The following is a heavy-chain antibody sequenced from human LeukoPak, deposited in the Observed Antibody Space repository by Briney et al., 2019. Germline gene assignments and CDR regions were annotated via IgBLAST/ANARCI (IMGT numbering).Heavy chain of an antibody. J-gene: IGHJ3*02. CDR3: ATHRDSSGWSVNALDI. CDR2: IIPIFGTA. Sequence: EASVKVSCKASGGTFSSYAISWVRQAPGRGLEWMGGIIPIFGTANYAQKFQGRVTITTDESTSTAYMELSSLRSEDTAVYYCATHRDSSGWSVNALDIWGQGTMVTVSS. V-gene: IGHV1-69*05. D-gene: IGHD6-19*01. CDR1: GGTFSSYA.